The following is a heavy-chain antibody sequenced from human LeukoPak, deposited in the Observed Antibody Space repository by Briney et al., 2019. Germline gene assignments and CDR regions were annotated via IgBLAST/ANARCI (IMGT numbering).Heavy chain of an antibody. CDR2: IYYSGST. D-gene: IGHD5-18*01. CDR1: GGSISSGDYY. V-gene: IGHV4-30-4*01. CDR3: ARDGSYGSLDY. Sequence: PSETLSPTCTVSGGSISSGDYYWSWIRQPPGKGLEWIGYIYYSGSTYYNPSLKSRVTISVDTSKNQFSLKLSSVTAADTAVYYCARDGSYGSLDYWGQGTLVTVSS. J-gene: IGHJ4*02.